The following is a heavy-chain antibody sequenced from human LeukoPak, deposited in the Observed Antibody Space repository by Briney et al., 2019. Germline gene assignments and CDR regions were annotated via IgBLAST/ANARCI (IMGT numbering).Heavy chain of an antibody. CDR2: IYYSGST. CDR3: ATNSSWFDY. V-gene: IGHV4-39*07. J-gene: IGHJ4*02. CDR1: GGSISSSSYY. D-gene: IGHD6-13*01. Sequence: PSETLSLTCTVSGGSISSSSYYWGWIRQPPGKGLEWIGSIYYSGSTYYNPSLKSRVTISVDTSKNQFSLKLSSVTAADTAVYYCATNSSWFDYWGQGTLVTVSS.